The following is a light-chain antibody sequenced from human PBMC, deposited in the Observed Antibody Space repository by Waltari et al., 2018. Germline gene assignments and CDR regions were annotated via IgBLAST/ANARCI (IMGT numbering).Light chain of an antibody. Sequence: AIQMTQSPSSLSASVGDSVTITCRASQAIRNDLGWYQQTPGRAPKLLIFAASSLQSGGPSRFSGSGSGTDFTLTITSLQPEDFATYYCLQDYNYPYTFGRGTKLEIK. J-gene: IGKJ2*01. V-gene: IGKV1-6*01. CDR2: AAS. CDR1: QAIRND. CDR3: LQDYNYPYT.